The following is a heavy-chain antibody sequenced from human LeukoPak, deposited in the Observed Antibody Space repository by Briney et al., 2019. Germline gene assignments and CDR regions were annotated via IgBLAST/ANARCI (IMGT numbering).Heavy chain of an antibody. CDR3: ARDQRRSGFDAFDI. V-gene: IGHV4-59*01. J-gene: IGHJ3*02. Sequence: SETLSLTCTVSGGSISSYYWSWIRQPPGKGLEWIGYIYYSGSTNYNPSLKSRVTISVDTSKNQFSLKLSSVTAADTAVYYCARDQRRSGFDAFDIWGQGTMVTVSS. CDR1: GGSISSYY. CDR2: IYYSGST. D-gene: IGHD5-12*01.